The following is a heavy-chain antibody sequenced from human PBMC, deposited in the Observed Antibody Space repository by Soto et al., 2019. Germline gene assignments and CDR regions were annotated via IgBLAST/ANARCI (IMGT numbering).Heavy chain of an antibody. Sequence: EVQLLESGGGLVEPGGSLRLSCVASGFTFSAHAMAWVRQAPGKGLEWVSTISGSGGGKYQPDSVRGRFTISRDNAKNTRDLQMNRLRAKDKATYFCARALDAGGYAYEHGFDYWGQGTLVTVSS. D-gene: IGHD3-16*01. CDR3: ARALDAGGYAYEHGFDY. CDR1: GFTFSAHA. J-gene: IGHJ4*02. CDR2: ISGSGGGK. V-gene: IGHV3-23*01.